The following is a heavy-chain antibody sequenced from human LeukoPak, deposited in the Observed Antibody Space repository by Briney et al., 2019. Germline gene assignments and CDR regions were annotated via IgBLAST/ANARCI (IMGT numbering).Heavy chain of an antibody. CDR2: IYYSGST. J-gene: IGHJ4*02. CDR3: GRCYYYDSSGPDY. Sequence: SETLSLTCTVSGGSISSSSYYWGWIRQPPGKGLEWIGSIYYSGSTYYNPSLKSRVTISVDTSKNQFSLKLSSVTAADTAVYYCGRCYYYDSSGPDYWGQGTLVTVSS. V-gene: IGHV4-39*01. CDR1: GGSISSSSYY. D-gene: IGHD3-22*01.